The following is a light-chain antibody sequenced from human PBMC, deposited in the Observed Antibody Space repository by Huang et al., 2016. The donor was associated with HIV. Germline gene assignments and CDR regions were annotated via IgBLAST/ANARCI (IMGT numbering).Light chain of an antibody. CDR3: QQYGSSPLYT. CDR2: GAS. Sequence: EVVLTQSPGTLSLSPGERATLSCRASQSVSSNFFAWYQQKPGQAPRLLISGASRRATGIPDRFSGRGSGTDFTLTISRLEPEDFAVYYCQQYGSSPLYTFGQGTKVEIK. J-gene: IGKJ2*01. V-gene: IGKV3-20*01. CDR1: QSVSSNF.